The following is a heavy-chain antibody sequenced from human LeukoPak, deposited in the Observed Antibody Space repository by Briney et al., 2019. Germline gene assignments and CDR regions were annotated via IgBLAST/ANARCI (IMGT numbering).Heavy chain of an antibody. CDR2: ISSSSSCI. CDR3: ARVLAGPDY. D-gene: IGHD2-15*01. Sequence: NPGGSLRLSCAASGFTFSSYSMNWVRQAPGKGLEWVSSISSSSSCIYYADSVKGRFTISRDNAKNSLYLQMNSLRAEDTAVYYCARVLAGPDYWGQGTLVTVSS. J-gene: IGHJ4*02. CDR1: GFTFSSYS. V-gene: IGHV3-21*01.